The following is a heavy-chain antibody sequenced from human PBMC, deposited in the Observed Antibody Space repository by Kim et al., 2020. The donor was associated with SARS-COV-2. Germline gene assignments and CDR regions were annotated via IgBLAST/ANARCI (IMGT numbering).Heavy chain of an antibody. Sequence: SETLSLTCAVYGGSFSGYYWSWIRQPPGKGLEWIGEINHSGSTNYNPSLKSRVTISVDTSKNQFSLKLSSVTAADTAVYYCARRVRGRPDYYYYYMDVWGKGTTVTVSS. CDR2: INHSGST. CDR3: ARRVRGRPDYYYYYMDV. CDR1: GGSFSGYY. V-gene: IGHV4-34*01. J-gene: IGHJ6*03.